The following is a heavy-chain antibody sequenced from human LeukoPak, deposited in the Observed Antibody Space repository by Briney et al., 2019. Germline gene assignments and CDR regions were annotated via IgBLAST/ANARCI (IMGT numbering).Heavy chain of an antibody. J-gene: IGHJ4*02. V-gene: IGHV4-31*03. CDR3: ARSSSWFHFDY. D-gene: IGHD6-13*01. CDR2: XYYSGNT. CDR1: GDPISSGGYY. Sequence: SETLSLTCTVSGDPISSGGYYXXWIRQHPGKGLEWIGYXYYSGNTYYNPSLMSRITISVDTSKNQFSLKLFSVTAADTAVYYCARSSSWFHFDYWGQGTLVTVSS.